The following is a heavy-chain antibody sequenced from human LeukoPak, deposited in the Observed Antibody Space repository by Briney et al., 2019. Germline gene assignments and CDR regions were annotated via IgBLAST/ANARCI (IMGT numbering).Heavy chain of an antibody. CDR3: AKGGLSRAGLDF. V-gene: IGHV3-23*01. J-gene: IGHJ4*02. CDR2: ISDRDHNT. D-gene: IGHD5/OR15-5a*01. Sequence: PGGSLRLSCAPSGFTFSSYAMTWVRQAPGKGLEWVSSISDRDHNTYYADSVKGRFTISRDNSKNTLYLQMNSLRAEDAAVYYCAKGGLSRAGLDFWGQGTLVTVSS. CDR1: GFTFSSYA.